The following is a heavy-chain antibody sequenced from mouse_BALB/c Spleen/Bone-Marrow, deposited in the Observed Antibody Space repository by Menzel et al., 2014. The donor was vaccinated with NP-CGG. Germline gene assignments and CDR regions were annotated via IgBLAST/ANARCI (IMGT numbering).Heavy chain of an antibody. V-gene: IGHV1-5*01. CDR2: IYPGNSDT. J-gene: IGHJ4*01. Sequence: EVMLVESGTVLARPGASVKMSCKASGYTSTSYWMHWVKQRPGQGLEWIGAIYPGNSDTSYNQKFKGKAKLTAVTSTSTAYKDHTRLAKDDSAVYYSTRGITTVVATRDMDYWGQGTSVTVSS. CDR3: TRGITTVVATRDMDY. D-gene: IGHD1-1*01. CDR1: GYTSTSYW.